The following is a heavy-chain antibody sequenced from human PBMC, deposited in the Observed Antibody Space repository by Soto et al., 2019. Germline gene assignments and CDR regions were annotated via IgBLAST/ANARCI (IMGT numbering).Heavy chain of an antibody. CDR2: IYYSGST. J-gene: IGHJ6*02. Sequence: SSETLSLTCTVSGGSISSYYWSWIRQPPGKGLEWIGYIYYSGSTNYNPSLKSRVTISVDTSKNQFSLKLSSVTAADTAVYYCARAADYSFLHYGMDVWGQGTTVTVSS. V-gene: IGHV4-59*01. D-gene: IGHD4-4*01. CDR3: ARAADYSFLHYGMDV. CDR1: GGSISSYY.